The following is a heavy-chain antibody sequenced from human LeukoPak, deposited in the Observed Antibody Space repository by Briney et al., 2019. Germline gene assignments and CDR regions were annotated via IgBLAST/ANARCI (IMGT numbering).Heavy chain of an antibody. J-gene: IGHJ5*02. CDR3: ARVSVPAAIRSKYNWFDP. V-gene: IGHV3-30*01. CDR1: GFTFSSYA. D-gene: IGHD2-2*02. CDR2: ISYDGSNK. Sequence: GGSLRLSCAASGFTFSSYAMHWVRQAPGKGLEWVAVISYDGSNKYYADSVKGRFTISRDNSKNTLYLQMNSLRAEDTAVYYCARVSVPAAIRSKYNWFDPWGQGTLATVSS.